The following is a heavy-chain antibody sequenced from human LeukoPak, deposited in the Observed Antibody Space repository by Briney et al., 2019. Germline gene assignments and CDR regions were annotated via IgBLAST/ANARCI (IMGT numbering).Heavy chain of an antibody. CDR3: ARDIGGGYSSSWRAGYFDY. Sequence: LSGGSLGLSCAASGFTFSSYSMNWVRQAPGKGLEWVSYISFSSSTIYYADSVKGRFTISRDNAKNSLYLQMNSLRAEDTAVYYCARDIGGGYSSSWRAGYFDYWGQGTLVTVSS. J-gene: IGHJ4*02. CDR2: ISFSSSTI. V-gene: IGHV3-48*04. CDR1: GFTFSSYS. D-gene: IGHD6-13*01.